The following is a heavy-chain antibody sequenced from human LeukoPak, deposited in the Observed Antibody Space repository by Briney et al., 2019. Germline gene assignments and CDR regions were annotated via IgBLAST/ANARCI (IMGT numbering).Heavy chain of an antibody. CDR2: IIPIFGTA. D-gene: IGHD3-16*02. CDR3: ARDLGAPEGYRYTFGY. J-gene: IGHJ4*02. V-gene: IGHV1-69*13. CDR1: GGTFSSYA. Sequence: SVKVSCKASGGTFSSYAISWVRQAPGQGLEWMGGIIPIFGTANYAQKFQGRVTITVDESTSTAYMELSSLRSEDTAVYYCARDLGAPEGYRYTFGYWGQGTLVTVSS.